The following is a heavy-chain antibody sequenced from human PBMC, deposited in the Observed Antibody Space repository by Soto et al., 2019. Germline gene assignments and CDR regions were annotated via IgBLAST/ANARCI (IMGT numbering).Heavy chain of an antibody. D-gene: IGHD2-21*02. CDR2: INAGNGNT. CDR3: ARDLGVVVTANTFDF. Sequence: ASVKVSCKASGYTFTSYAMHWVRQAPGQRLEWMGWINAGNGNTKYSQKFQGRVTITRDTSASTAYMELSSLRSEDTAVYYCARDLGVVVTANTFDFWGPGALVTVSS. J-gene: IGHJ4*02. V-gene: IGHV1-3*01. CDR1: GYTFTSYA.